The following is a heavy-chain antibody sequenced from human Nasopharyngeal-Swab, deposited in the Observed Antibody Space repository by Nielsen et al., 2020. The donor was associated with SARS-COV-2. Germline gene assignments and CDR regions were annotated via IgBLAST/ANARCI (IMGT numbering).Heavy chain of an antibody. J-gene: IGHJ4*02. Sequence: SETLSLTCTVSGDSISSSSFYWGWIRQPPGKGLEWIGNIYYNGNTYQNPSLKSRLTISVDKSKNQFSLQLSSVTAADTAVYYCVSSSSWYYFDYWAQGTQVTVSS. CDR3: VSSSSWYYFDY. CDR1: GDSISSSSFY. CDR2: IYYNGNT. V-gene: IGHV4-39*01. D-gene: IGHD6-13*01.